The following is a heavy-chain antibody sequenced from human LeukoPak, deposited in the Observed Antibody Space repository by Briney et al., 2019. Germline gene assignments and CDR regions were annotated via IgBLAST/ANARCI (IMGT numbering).Heavy chain of an antibody. Sequence: ASVKVSCKAAGYTFTGYFMDWVRQAPGQGLAWVGEINPNNGDTKFAQKFEGRVTMTRDTSITTAYMELSSLKSDDTAVYYCARLRWERGALDYWGQGTPVTVSS. CDR1: GYTFTGYF. CDR3: ARLRWERGALDY. J-gene: IGHJ4*02. V-gene: IGHV1-2*02. CDR2: INPNNGDT. D-gene: IGHD1-26*01.